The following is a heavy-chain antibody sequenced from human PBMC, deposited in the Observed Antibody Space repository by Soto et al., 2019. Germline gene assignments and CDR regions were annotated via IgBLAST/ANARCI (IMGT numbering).Heavy chain of an antibody. CDR1: GFTFSSYG. V-gene: IGHV3-33*06. Sequence: GGSLRLSCAASGFTFSSYGMHWVRQAPGKGLEWVAVIGYSGSKKYYRDSVKGRFTISRDNSKNTLYLQMNSLRAEDTAVYYCTKDRVPDGIYSFDYWGQGALVTVSS. J-gene: IGHJ4*02. D-gene: IGHD2-15*01. CDR2: IGYSGSKK. CDR3: TKDRVPDGIYSFDY.